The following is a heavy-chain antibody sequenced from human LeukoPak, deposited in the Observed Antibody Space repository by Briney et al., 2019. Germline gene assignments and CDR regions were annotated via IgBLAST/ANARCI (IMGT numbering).Heavy chain of an antibody. D-gene: IGHD3-22*01. CDR2: ISSSSSYI. CDR1: GFTFSSYS. CDR3: ARDYYDSSGYRKPLDY. Sequence: PGGSLRLSCAASGFTFSSYSMNWVRQAPGKGLEWVSSISSSSSYIYYADSVKGRFTISRDNAKNSLYLQMNSLRAEDTAVYYCARDYYDSSGYRKPLDYWGQGTLVTVSS. V-gene: IGHV3-21*01. J-gene: IGHJ4*02.